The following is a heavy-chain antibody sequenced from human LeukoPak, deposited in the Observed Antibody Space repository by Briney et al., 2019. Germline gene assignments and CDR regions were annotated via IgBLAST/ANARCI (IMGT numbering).Heavy chain of an antibody. CDR2: INSDGSST. D-gene: IGHD1-26*01. Sequence: GGSLRLSCAASGFTFSSYWMHWVRQAPGKGLVWVSRINSDGSSTSYADSVKGRFTISRDNAKNTLYLQMNSLRAEDTAVYYCARGSYSGSYYYDYWGQGTLVTVSS. J-gene: IGHJ4*02. CDR3: ARGSYSGSYYYDY. CDR1: GFTFSSYW. V-gene: IGHV3-74*01.